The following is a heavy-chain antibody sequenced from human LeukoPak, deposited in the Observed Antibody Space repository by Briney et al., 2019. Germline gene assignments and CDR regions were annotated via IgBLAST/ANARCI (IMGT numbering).Heavy chain of an antibody. D-gene: IGHD3-22*01. Sequence: GGSLRLSCAASGFTVSSNYMSWVRQAPGKGLEWVSAISGSGGSTYYADSVKGRFTISRDNSKNTLYLQMNSLRAEDTAVYYCAKDCLSYDSSGYYDYWGQGTLVTVSS. CDR2: ISGSGGST. V-gene: IGHV3-23*01. J-gene: IGHJ4*02. CDR3: AKDCLSYDSSGYYDY. CDR1: GFTVSSNY.